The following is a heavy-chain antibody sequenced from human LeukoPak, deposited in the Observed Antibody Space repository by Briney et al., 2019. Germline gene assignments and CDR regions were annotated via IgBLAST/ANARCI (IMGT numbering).Heavy chain of an antibody. CDR3: ARVGGYDILTGDY. D-gene: IGHD3-9*01. CDR2: IYYSGST. V-gene: IGHV4-30-4*08. CDR1: GGSFSGYY. Sequence: SETLSLTCAVYGGSFSGYYWSWIRQPPGKGLEWIGYIYYSGSTYYNPSLKSRVTISVDTSKNQFSLKLSSVTAADTAVYYCARVGGYDILTGDYWGQGTLVTVSS. J-gene: IGHJ4*02.